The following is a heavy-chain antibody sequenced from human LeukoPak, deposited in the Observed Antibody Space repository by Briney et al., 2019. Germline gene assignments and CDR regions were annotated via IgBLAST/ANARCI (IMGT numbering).Heavy chain of an antibody. D-gene: IGHD1-26*01. CDR1: GGSISSYY. CDR2: IYYSGST. V-gene: IGHV4-39*01. J-gene: IGHJ4*02. CDR3: ARHAGATAGYYFDY. Sequence: SETLSLTCTVSGGSISSYYWGWIRQPPGKGLEWIGSIYYSGSTYYNPSLKSRVTISVDTSKNQFSLKLSSVTAADTAVYYCARHAGATAGYYFDYWGQGTLVTVSS.